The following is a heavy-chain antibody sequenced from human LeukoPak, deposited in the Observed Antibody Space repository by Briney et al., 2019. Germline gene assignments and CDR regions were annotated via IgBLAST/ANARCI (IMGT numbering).Heavy chain of an antibody. D-gene: IGHD4-11*01. Sequence: PRGSLRLSCAASAFTFSSYWMSWVRQAPGKGLEWVANIKQDGSEKYYVDSVKGRFTISRDNAKNTLYLQMNSLRAEDTDVYYCARGSTTVTPRNFYYWGQGTLVTVSS. V-gene: IGHV3-7*05. J-gene: IGHJ4*02. CDR3: ARGSTTVTPRNFYY. CDR1: AFTFSSYW. CDR2: IKQDGSEK.